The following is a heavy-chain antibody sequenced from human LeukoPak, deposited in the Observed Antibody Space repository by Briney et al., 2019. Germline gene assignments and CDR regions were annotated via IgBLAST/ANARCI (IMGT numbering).Heavy chain of an antibody. CDR1: GGSISSYY. D-gene: IGHD3-10*01. V-gene: IGHV4-59*08. CDR2: IYYSGST. Sequence: SETLSLTCTVSGGSISSYYWSWIRQPPGKGLEWMGYIYYSGSTNYNPSLKSRVTISVDTCKNQFSLKLSSVTAADTAVYYCARGYGSGSYLDYFDYWGQGTLVTVSS. CDR3: ARGYGSGSYLDYFDY. J-gene: IGHJ4*02.